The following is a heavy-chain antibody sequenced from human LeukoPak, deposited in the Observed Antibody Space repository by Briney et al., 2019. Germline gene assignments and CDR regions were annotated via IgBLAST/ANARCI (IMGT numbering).Heavy chain of an antibody. D-gene: IGHD3-9*01. Sequence: GGSLRLSCAASGFTFSSYDMHWVRQAPGQGLEWMGWINPDSGATNYAQKFRGRVTMTRDTSISTAYMELTRLKSDDTAVYYCARAYDILTPFDYWGQETLVTVSS. J-gene: IGHJ4*02. CDR2: INPDSGAT. CDR3: ARAYDILTPFDY. CDR1: GFTFSSYD. V-gene: IGHV1-2*02.